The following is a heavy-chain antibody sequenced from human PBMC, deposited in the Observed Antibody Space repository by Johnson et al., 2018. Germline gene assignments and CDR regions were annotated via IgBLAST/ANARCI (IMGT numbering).Heavy chain of an antibody. CDR1: GFTFSGSA. J-gene: IGHJ6*03. V-gene: IGHV3-73*01. CDR3: AGSGTTSYYYYYMDV. CDR2: IRSKANSYAT. Sequence: EVQLVESGGGLVQPGGSXKLSCAASGFTFSGSAMHWVRQASGKGLEWVCRIRSKANSYATAYAASVKGRFTLSRDDSKNTACLKMNSLKTEDPAVYYCAGSGTTSYYYYYMDVWGQGTTVTVSS. D-gene: IGHD1-1*01.